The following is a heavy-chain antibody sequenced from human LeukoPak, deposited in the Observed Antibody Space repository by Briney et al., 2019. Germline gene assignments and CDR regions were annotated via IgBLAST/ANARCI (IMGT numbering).Heavy chain of an antibody. CDR1: GGPFSGYY. J-gene: IGHJ5*02. CDR3: ARGHIIVATKGWFDP. Sequence: SETLSLTCAVYGGPFSGYYWSRIRQPPGKGLEWIGEINHSGSTNYNPSLKSRVTISVDTSKNQFSLKLSSVTAAETAVYYCARGHIIVATKGWFDPWGQGTLVTVSS. V-gene: IGHV4-34*01. CDR2: INHSGST. D-gene: IGHD5-12*01.